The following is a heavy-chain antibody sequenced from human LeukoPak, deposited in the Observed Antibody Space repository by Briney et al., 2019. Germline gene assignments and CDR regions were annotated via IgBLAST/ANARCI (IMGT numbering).Heavy chain of an antibody. J-gene: IGHJ3*02. Sequence: ASVKVSCKASGYTFTGYYMHWVRQAPGQGLEWMGWINPNSGGTNYAQKFQGRVTMTRDTSISTAYMGLSRLRSDDTAVYYCASLPPGYCSSTSCDRAFDIWGQGTMVTVSS. V-gene: IGHV1-2*02. D-gene: IGHD2-2*01. CDR3: ASLPPGYCSSTSCDRAFDI. CDR2: INPNSGGT. CDR1: GYTFTGYY.